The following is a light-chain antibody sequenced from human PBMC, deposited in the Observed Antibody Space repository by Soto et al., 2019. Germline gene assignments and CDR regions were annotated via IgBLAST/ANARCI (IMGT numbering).Light chain of an antibody. CDR3: QQSYSALVA. CDR2: AAS. J-gene: IGKJ1*01. Sequence: DFQMTQSPSSLSASVGDIVTITFRATQSISRSLNWYQQKPGKAPELLIYAASSLQSGVPSRFSGSGSGTDFTLTISSLQPEDSATYYCQQSYSALVAFGQGTKVDIK. CDR1: QSISRS. V-gene: IGKV1-39*01.